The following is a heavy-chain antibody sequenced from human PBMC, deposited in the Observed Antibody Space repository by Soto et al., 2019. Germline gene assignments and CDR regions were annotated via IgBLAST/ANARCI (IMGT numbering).Heavy chain of an antibody. CDR2: IYSGGST. J-gene: IGHJ4*02. CDR1: GFTVSRNN. V-gene: IGHV3-53*01. Sequence: GGSLRRSFAPSGFTVSRNNMSWVRQAPGKGLEWVSVIYSGGSTYYADSVKGRFTISRDNSKNTLYLQMNSLRAEDTAVYYCARSRWLQSTFDYWGQGTLVTVSS. CDR3: ARSRWLQSTFDY. D-gene: IGHD5-12*01.